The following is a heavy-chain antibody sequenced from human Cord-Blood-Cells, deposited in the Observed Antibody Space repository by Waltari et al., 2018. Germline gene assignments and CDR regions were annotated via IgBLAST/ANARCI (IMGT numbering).Heavy chain of an antibody. CDR1: GGSFSGYY. J-gene: IGHJ4*02. CDR3: ARGSGSSWFDC. D-gene: IGHD6-13*01. CDR2: INHSGST. V-gene: IGHV4-34*01. Sequence: HVQLQQWGAGLLKPSETLTLTCAVYGGSFSGYYWSWIRQPPGKGLEWFGEINHSGSTNDHPSRKSQVTISVDAAKNQFSLKLSSVTAADTPVYYWARGSGSSWFDCWGQVTLVTVSS.